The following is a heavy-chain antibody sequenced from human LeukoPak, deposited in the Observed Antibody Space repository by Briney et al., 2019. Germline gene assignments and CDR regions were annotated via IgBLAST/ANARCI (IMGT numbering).Heavy chain of an antibody. V-gene: IGHV4-39*01. J-gene: IGHJ5*02. Sequence: PSETLSLTCTVSGGSISRSSYYWGWIRQPPGKGLEWIGSIYYSGTTYYNPSLKSRVTISVDTSKDQFSLRLSSVTAADTAVYYCATNAGHCCSTSCSWFDPWGQGTLVTVSS. CDR3: ATNAGHCCSTSCSWFDP. D-gene: IGHD2-2*01. CDR2: IYYSGTT. CDR1: GGSISRSSYY.